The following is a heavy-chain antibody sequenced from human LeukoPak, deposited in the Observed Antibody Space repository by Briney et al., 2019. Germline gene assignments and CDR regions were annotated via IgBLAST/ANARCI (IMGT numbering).Heavy chain of an antibody. V-gene: IGHV4-61*02. CDR1: GGSISSGSYY. CDR2: IYTSGST. J-gene: IGHJ4*02. Sequence: TLSLTCTVSGGSISSGSYYCSWIRQPAGKGLEWIGRIYTSGSTNYNPSLKSRVTISVDTSKNQFSLKLSSVTAADTAVYYCARNKIYTGGYGGIFDYWGQGTLVTVSS. CDR3: ARNKIYTGGYGGIFDY. D-gene: IGHD4-23*01.